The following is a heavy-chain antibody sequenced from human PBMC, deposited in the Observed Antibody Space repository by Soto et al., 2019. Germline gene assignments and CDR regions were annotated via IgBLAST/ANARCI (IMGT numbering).Heavy chain of an antibody. V-gene: IGHV1-2*02. J-gene: IGHJ4*02. CDR3: ASLEDSRNIAADDY. D-gene: IGHD6-13*01. CDR2: INPNSGGT. Sequence: ASVKVSCKASGYTFTGYYMHWVRQAPGQGLEWMGWINPNSGGTNYAQKFQGRVTMTRDTSTSTAYMELSRLRSDDKAVYYCASLEDSRNIAADDYWGKGTLVTVSS. CDR1: GYTFTGYY.